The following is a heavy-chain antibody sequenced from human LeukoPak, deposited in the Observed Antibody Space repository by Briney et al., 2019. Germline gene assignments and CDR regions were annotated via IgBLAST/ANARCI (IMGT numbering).Heavy chain of an antibody. CDR3: TTIKRGDIFGYFDF. CDR2: VFDSGRT. CDR1: GGSMTTHH. V-gene: IGHV4-59*11. Sequence: PSETLPLTCTLSGGSMTTHHWNWIRQTPGKGLEWIGYVFDSGRTKVNPSLKSRVTLSADTSKNQLSLRLSSVTAADTAMYYCTTIKRGDIFGYFDFWGQGILVTVSS. J-gene: IGHJ4*02. D-gene: IGHD5-18*01.